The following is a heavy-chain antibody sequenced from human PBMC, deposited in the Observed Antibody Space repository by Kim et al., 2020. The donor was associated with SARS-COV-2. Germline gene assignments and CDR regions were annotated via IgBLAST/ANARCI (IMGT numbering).Heavy chain of an antibody. Sequence: NDGITTTYADSVKVRFTITRGNAKNTVYLQLNSLRVDDTAVYYCVRGMPSYWGQGALVTVSS. J-gene: IGHJ4*02. CDR2: NDGITT. D-gene: IGHD2-2*01. CDR3: VRGMPSY. V-gene: IGHV3-74*01.